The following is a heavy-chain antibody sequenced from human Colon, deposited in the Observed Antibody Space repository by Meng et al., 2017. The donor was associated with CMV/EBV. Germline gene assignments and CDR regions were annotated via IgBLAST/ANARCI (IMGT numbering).Heavy chain of an antibody. CDR2: VSSGGNT. CDR3: AKESIGKWQSPDYFDS. D-gene: IGHD3-10*01. CDR1: GACVSSNTFV. V-gene: IGHV4-39*07. J-gene: IGHJ4*02. Sequence: GPAMVKSSESFSLTCTVAGACVSSNTFVWGWVRQPPGKGLEWIGSVSSGGNTYYNPSLKSRVTISVDTSKRQFSLKVNSLTAADTAVYYCAKESIGKWQSPDYFDSWGQGILVTVSS.